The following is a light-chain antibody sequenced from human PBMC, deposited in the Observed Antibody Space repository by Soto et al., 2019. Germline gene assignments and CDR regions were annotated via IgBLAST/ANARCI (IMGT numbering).Light chain of an antibody. V-gene: IGKV3-11*01. CDR3: QQRSNWSWEGGIT. Sequence: EIVLTQSPATLSLSPGERATLSCRASQSVSSYLAWYQQKPGQAPRLLIYDASNRATGIPARFSGSGSGTDFTLTISSLEPEDFAVYYCQQRSNWSWEGGITFGPGTKVDIK. J-gene: IGKJ3*01. CDR2: DAS. CDR1: QSVSSY.